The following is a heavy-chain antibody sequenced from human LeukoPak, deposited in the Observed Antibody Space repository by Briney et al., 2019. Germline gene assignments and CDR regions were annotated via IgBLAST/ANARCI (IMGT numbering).Heavy chain of an antibody. CDR2: IYHSGST. CDR1: GGSISSGGYY. V-gene: IGHV4-30-2*05. D-gene: IGHD1-26*01. CDR3: ATGSGSYFDY. J-gene: IGHJ4*02. Sequence: SQTLSLTCTVSGGSISSGGYYWSWIRQPPGKGLEWIGYIYHSGSTYYNPSLKSRVTISVDTSKNQFSLKLSSVTAADTAVYYCATGSGSYFDYWGQGTLVTVSS.